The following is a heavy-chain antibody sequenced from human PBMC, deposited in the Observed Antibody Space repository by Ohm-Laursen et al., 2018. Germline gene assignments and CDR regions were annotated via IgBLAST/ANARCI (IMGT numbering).Heavy chain of an antibody. V-gene: IGHV1-8*02. CDR1: GYTFTTYN. CDR3: ARAVRNQLVSDY. J-gene: IGHJ4*02. CDR2: MNPNSGNT. Sequence: ASVKVSCKASGYTFTTYNITWVRQAAGQGPEWMGWMNPNSGNTGYAQKFRDRVTMTSDTSISTAYMELYGLTSEDTAAYYCARAVRNQLVSDYWGQGTLVTVSS. D-gene: IGHD1-1*01.